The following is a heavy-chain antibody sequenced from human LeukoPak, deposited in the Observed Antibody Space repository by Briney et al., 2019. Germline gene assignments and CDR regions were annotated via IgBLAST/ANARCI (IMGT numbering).Heavy chain of an antibody. CDR3: ATGRSYYDILTATCLDY. Sequence: SVKVSCKASGGTFSSYGISWVRQAPGQGLEWMGGIIPILAIANYAQNFQGRVTITADKSTSTGYMELSSLRSEDTAVYYCATGRSYYDILTATCLDYWGQGTLVTVSS. D-gene: IGHD3-9*01. J-gene: IGHJ4*02. CDR1: GGTFSSYG. V-gene: IGHV1-69*10. CDR2: IIPILAIA.